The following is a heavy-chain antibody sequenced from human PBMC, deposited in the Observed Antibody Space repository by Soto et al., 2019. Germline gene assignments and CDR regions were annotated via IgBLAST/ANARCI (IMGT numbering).Heavy chain of an antibody. CDR3: ARDYPNVDY. J-gene: IGHJ4*02. CDR2: ISSSSSTI. V-gene: IGHV3-48*04. CDR1: GFTFSSYS. Sequence: GGSLRLSCAASGFTFSSYSMNWVRQAPGTGLEWVSYISSSSSTISYADSVQGRLTISRDNAKNSLYLQMNSLRAEDTSVYYCARDYPNVDYWGQGTLVTVSS.